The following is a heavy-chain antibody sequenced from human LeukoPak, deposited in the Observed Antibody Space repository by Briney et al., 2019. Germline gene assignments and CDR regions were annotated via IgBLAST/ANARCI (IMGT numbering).Heavy chain of an antibody. CDR1: GYTFSSYD. Sequence: ASVKVSCKASGYTFSSYDINWVRQATGQGLEWMGWMNPNSGNTGYAQKFQGRVTMTRNTSINTAYMELRSLRSDDTAVYYCARVNGDYEKTYYFDYWGQGTLVTVSS. D-gene: IGHD4-17*01. CDR3: ARVNGDYEKTYYFDY. V-gene: IGHV1-8*01. J-gene: IGHJ4*02. CDR2: MNPNSGNT.